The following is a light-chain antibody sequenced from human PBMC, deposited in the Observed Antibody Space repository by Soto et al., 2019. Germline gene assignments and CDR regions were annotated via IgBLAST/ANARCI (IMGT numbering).Light chain of an antibody. V-gene: IGKV3-20*01. Sequence: EIVLTQSPVIVSLSPGERATLSCRASQTVDNFLAWYQLKPGKAPRLLIYDASSRATGIPDRFSGSGSGTDFTLTISRLEPEDFAVYYCQQYGSIPWTFGQGTKVDIK. CDR2: DAS. CDR3: QQYGSIPWT. CDR1: QTVDNF. J-gene: IGKJ1*01.